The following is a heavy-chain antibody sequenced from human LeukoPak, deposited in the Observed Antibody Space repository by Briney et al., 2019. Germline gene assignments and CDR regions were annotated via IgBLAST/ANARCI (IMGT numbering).Heavy chain of an antibody. CDR3: AKSRDGYNHGLH. V-gene: IGHV3-33*06. Sequence: GGSLRLSXVASGFTLSSYGMHWVRQAPGKGPEWGAVIYYDGSNEYYADSVKGRFKISRDISKNTLYLQMNSLSAEDTAVYYCAKSRDGYNHGLHWGQGTPVTVSS. J-gene: IGHJ4*02. CDR1: GFTLSSYG. D-gene: IGHD5-24*01. CDR2: IYYDGSNE.